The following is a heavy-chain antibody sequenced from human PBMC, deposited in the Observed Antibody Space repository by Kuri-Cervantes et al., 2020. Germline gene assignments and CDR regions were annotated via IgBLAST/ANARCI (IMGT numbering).Heavy chain of an antibody. D-gene: IGHD6-6*01. J-gene: IGHJ4*02. Sequence: ASLKVSCKTSGYRFTSYYIHWVRQAPGQGLQWMGGIIPIFGTANYAQKLQGRVTMTTDTSTSTAYMELRSLRSDDTAVYYCAASIAARRGSDYWGQGTLVTVSS. CDR3: AASIAARRGSDY. CDR1: GYRFTSYY. CDR2: IIPIFGTA. V-gene: IGHV1-18*01.